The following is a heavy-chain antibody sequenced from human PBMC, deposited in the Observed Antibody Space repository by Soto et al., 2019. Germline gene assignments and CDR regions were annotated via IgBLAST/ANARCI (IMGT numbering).Heavy chain of an antibody. Sequence: PGESLKISCQGSGYAFSSYWIAWVRQMPGKGLEWMGIIYPGDSDTRYSPSFQGQVTISADTSINTAYLQWRTLKPSDTAIYYCARHMEAHSHFYYGLDVWGQGTTVTVSS. D-gene: IGHD3-10*01. CDR2: IYPGDSDT. V-gene: IGHV5-51*01. CDR3: ARHMEAHSHFYYGLDV. CDR1: GYAFSSYW. J-gene: IGHJ6*02.